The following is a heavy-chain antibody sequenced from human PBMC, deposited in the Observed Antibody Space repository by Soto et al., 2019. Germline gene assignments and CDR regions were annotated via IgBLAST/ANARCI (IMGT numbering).Heavy chain of an antibody. Sequence: SETLSLTCAVYGGSFSGYYWPWIRQPPGTGLEWIGEINHSGSTNYNPSLKSRVTISVDTSKNQFSLKLTSVTAADTAVHYCASDKITGPFDYWGQGTLVNVSS. V-gene: IGHV4-34*01. CDR2: INHSGST. J-gene: IGHJ4*02. CDR3: ASDKITGPFDY. CDR1: GGSFSGYY. D-gene: IGHD2-8*02.